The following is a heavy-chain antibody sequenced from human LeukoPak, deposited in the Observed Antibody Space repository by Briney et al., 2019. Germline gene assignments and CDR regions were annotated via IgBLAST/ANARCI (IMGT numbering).Heavy chain of an antibody. CDR1: GYNFTGYY. CDR2: INPTSGGT. J-gene: IGHJ4*02. Sequence: ASVKVSCKASGYNFTGYYIHWVRQAPGQGLEWMGWINPTSGGTKYAQKFQGRVNMTWDTSISTAYMDRSRLRSDDTAVYFCARDPPRVGAPDYWGQGTLLTVSS. CDR3: ARDPPRVGAPDY. V-gene: IGHV1-2*02. D-gene: IGHD1-26*01.